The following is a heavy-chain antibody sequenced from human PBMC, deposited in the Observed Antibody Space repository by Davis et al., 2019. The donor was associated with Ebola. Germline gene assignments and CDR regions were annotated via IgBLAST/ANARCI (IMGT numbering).Heavy chain of an antibody. CDR1: GFTVSSNY. CDR3: ASSSYYYDSFDY. J-gene: IGHJ4*02. CDR2: IYSGGST. Sequence: GESLKISCAASGFTVSSNYMSWVRQAPGKGLEWVSVIYSGGSTYYADSVKGRFTISRDNSKNTLYLQMNSLSAEDTAVYYCASSSYYYDSFDYWGQGTLVTVSS. D-gene: IGHD3-22*01. V-gene: IGHV3-66*01.